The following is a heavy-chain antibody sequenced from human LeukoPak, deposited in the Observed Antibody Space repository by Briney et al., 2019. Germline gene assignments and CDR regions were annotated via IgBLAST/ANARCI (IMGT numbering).Heavy chain of an antibody. CDR1: GGSFSGYY. CDR3: ARDRGYSSSNWFDP. CDR2: INHSGST. D-gene: IGHD5-18*01. Sequence: KTSETLSLTCAVYGGSFSGYYWSWIRQPPGKGLEWIGEINHSGSTNYNPSLKSRVTISVDTSKNQFSLKLSSVTAADTAVYYCARDRGYSSSNWFDPWGQGTLVTVSS. J-gene: IGHJ5*02. V-gene: IGHV4-34*01.